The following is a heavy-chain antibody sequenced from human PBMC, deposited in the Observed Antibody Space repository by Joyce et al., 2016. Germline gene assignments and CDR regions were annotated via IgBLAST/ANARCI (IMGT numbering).Heavy chain of an antibody. D-gene: IGHD4-17*01. CDR2: ISRDNKYI. Sequence: EVQLVASGGGLVKPGESLRLSCTASGFIFSSYRMTWVRQAPGKGLKWFSSISRDNKYIFHADEVKGRFTSSRDNARNSLDLQRNSLRAEDTAVYYCARDVLTTGTKAYGYWGQGTLVAVSS. CDR1: GFIFSSYR. V-gene: IGHV3-21*01. J-gene: IGHJ4*02. CDR3: ARDVLTTGTKAYGY.